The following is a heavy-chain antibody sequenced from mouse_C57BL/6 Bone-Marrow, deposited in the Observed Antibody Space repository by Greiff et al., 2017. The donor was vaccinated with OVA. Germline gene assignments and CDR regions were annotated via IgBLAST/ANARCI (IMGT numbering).Heavy chain of an antibody. V-gene: IGHV1-19*01. CDR2: INPYNGGT. CDR3: AREGSYDYDGGDY. J-gene: IGHJ4*01. CDR1: GYTFTDYY. Sequence: VQLQQSGPVLVKPGASVKMSCKASGYTFTDYYMNWVKQSHGKSLEWIGVINPYNGGTSYNQKFKGKATLTVDKSSSTAYMELNSLTSEDSAVYYCAREGSYDYDGGDYWGQGTSVTVSS. D-gene: IGHD2-4*01.